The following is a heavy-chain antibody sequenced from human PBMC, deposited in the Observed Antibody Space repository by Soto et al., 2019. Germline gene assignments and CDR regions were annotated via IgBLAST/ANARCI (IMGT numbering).Heavy chain of an antibody. CDR3: AKGSEANGMDV. V-gene: IGHV3-30*18. CDR1: GFSFSSHG. Sequence: QVPLVESGGGVVQPGRSLRLSCTASGFSFSSHGMHWVRQAPGKGLEWVAVMSDEGSPKYYADSVQGRFTISRDNSKNTLYLQMNSLRDEDTAVYYCAKGSEANGMDVWGQGTTVTVSS. J-gene: IGHJ6*02. CDR2: MSDEGSPK.